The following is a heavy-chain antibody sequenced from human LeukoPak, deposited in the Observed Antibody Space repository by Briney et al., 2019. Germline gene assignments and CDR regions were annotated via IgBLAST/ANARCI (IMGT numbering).Heavy chain of an antibody. V-gene: IGHV1-18*01. CDR3: ARDIVATINDYYHYMDV. Sequence: ASVTVSCRASGYPFMSYGISWVRQAPGQGLEWRGWTSAYNGNTKYSQNLQGRVTMTTDTSTSTAYMELRSLRSDDTAVYYCARDIVATINDYYHYMDVWGKGTTVTISS. D-gene: IGHD5-12*01. CDR1: GYPFMSYG. CDR2: TSAYNGNT. J-gene: IGHJ6*03.